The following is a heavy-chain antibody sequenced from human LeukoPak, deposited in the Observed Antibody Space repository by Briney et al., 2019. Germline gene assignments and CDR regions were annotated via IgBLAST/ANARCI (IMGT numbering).Heavy chain of an antibody. V-gene: IGHV4-61*02. CDR1: GGSISSGSYY. CDR3: ARDDSSGYYDWYFDL. Sequence: PPQTLSLTCTVSGGSISSGSYYWSWIRQPAGTGLEWIRRIYTSGSTNYNPSLKSRVTISVDTSKNQFSLKLSSVTAADTAVYYCARDDSSGYYDWYFDLWGRGTLVTVSS. CDR2: IYTSGST. J-gene: IGHJ2*01. D-gene: IGHD3-22*01.